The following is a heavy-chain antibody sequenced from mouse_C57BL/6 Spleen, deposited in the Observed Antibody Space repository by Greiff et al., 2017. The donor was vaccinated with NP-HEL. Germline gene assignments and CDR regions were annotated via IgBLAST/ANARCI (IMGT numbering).Heavy chain of an antibody. D-gene: IGHD2-3*01. CDR1: GFNIKDDY. V-gene: IGHV14-4*01. Sequence: AQLKESGAELVRPGASVKLSCTASGFNIKDDYMHWVKQRPEQGLEWIGWIDPENGDTEYASKFQGKATITADTSSNTAYLQLSSLTSEDTAVYYCTYYDGYLYYAMDYWGQGTSVTVSS. CDR3: TYYDGYLYYAMDY. CDR2: IDPENGDT. J-gene: IGHJ4*01.